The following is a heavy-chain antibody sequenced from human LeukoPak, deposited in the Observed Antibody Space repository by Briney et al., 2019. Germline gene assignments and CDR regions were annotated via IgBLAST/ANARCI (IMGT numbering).Heavy chain of an antibody. CDR2: ISAYNGNT. V-gene: IGHV1-18*01. Sequence: ASVKVSCKASGYTFTSYGVSWVRQAPGQGLEWMGWISAYNGNTNYAQKLQGRVTMTTDTSTSTAYMELRSLRSDDTAVYYCARVDNWNDVGYYYGMDVWGQGTTVTVSS. D-gene: IGHD1-1*01. CDR1: GYTFTSYG. J-gene: IGHJ6*02. CDR3: ARVDNWNDVGYYYGMDV.